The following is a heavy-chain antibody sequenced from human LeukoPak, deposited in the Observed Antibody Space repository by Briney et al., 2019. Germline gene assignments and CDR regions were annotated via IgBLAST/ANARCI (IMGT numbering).Heavy chain of an antibody. J-gene: IGHJ6*02. D-gene: IGHD3-16*01. V-gene: IGHV3-21*04. CDR3: ARGGGLDV. CDR1: GFTFSSYS. CDR2: ISSSTSYI. Sequence: GGSLRLSCAASGFTFSSYSMNWIRQAPGKGLEWVSSISSSTSYIYYADSVKGRFTISRDNAKNSLYLQMSNLRAEDTAVYFCARGGGLDVWGQGATVTVSS.